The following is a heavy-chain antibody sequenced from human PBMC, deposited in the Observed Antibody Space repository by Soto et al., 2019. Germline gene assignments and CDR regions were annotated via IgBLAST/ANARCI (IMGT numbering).Heavy chain of an antibody. V-gene: IGHV1-2*02. CDR3: ARDQDCFDH. Sequence: XSVNLSCKASGYTFTGYYLHWVRQAPGQGLEWMGWINPNSGGTNYAQKFQGRVTMTRDTSISTAYMELSRLRSDDTAVYYCARDQDCFDHWGQGPPVTVSS. J-gene: IGHJ5*02. CDR1: GYTFTGYY. CDR2: INPNSGGT.